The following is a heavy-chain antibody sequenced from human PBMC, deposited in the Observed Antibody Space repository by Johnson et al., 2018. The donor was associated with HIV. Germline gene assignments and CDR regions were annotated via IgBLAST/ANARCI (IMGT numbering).Heavy chain of an antibody. Sequence: QVQLVESGGGLVQPGGSLRLSCAASGFTFSSYAMHWVRQAPGKGLEWVALISYDGSNKYYADSVKGRFTISRDNSKNTLYLQMNSLRAEDTAVYYCARDRSTPQPYYYDSSGYRGYSAFDIWGQGTMVTVSS. CDR3: ARDRSTPQPYYYDSSGYRGYSAFDI. CDR1: GFTFSSYA. J-gene: IGHJ3*02. V-gene: IGHV3-30*04. CDR2: ISYDGSNK. D-gene: IGHD3-22*01.